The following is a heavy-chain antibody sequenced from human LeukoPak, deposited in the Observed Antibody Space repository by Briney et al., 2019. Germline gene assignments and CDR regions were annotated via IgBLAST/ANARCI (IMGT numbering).Heavy chain of an antibody. CDR2: IYYSGST. CDR3: ARVYYYDSSGYYSDDAFDI. Sequence: SETLSLTCTVSGGSISSSSYYWGWIRQPPGKGLEWIGSIYYSGSTYYNPSLKSRVTISVDTSKNQFSLKLSSVTAADTAVYYCARVYYYDSSGYYSDDAFDIWGQGTMVTVSS. J-gene: IGHJ3*02. CDR1: GGSISSSSYY. D-gene: IGHD3-22*01. V-gene: IGHV4-39*07.